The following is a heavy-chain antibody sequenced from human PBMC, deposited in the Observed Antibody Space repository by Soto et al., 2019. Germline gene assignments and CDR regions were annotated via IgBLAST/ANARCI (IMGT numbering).Heavy chain of an antibody. Sequence: SETLSLTCTVSGGSVSSSTYYWGWIRQPPGKGLEWIGSIYYSGRTYYNPSLKSRVTISVDTSKNQFSLKLSSVTAADTAVYYCARVLRFLEWVGDFDYWGQGTLVTVSS. D-gene: IGHD3-3*01. V-gene: IGHV4-39*01. CDR1: GGSVSSSTYY. CDR3: ARVLRFLEWVGDFDY. J-gene: IGHJ4*02. CDR2: IYYSGRT.